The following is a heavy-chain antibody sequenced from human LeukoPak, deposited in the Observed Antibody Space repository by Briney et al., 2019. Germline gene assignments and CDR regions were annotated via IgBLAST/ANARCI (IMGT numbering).Heavy chain of an antibody. CDR2: INPKSGGT. CDR1: GYTFTDYY. V-gene: IGHV1-2*02. CDR3: ARVGGYSYGYLDY. J-gene: IGHJ4*02. Sequence: ASVKVSCKASGYTFTDYYMHWVRQAPGQGLEWMGWINPKSGGTNYAQEFQGRVTMSRDTSISTAYMELNRLTSDDTAVYYCARVGGYSYGYLDYSSQGTLVTVSS. D-gene: IGHD5-18*01.